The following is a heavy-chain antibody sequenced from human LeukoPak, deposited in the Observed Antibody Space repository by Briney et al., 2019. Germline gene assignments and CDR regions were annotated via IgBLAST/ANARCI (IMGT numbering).Heavy chain of an antibody. J-gene: IGHJ4*02. V-gene: IGHV3-74*01. CDR2: IASDGSST. CDR3: ARGRPHGNDY. D-gene: IGHD4-23*01. Sequence: PGGSLRLSCAASGFTFSSYWMNWVRHAPGKGLVWVSRIASDGSSTTYADSVKGRFSISRDNVKNTLYLQMNSLRVEDTAVYYCARGRPHGNDYWGQGTLVIVSS. CDR1: GFTFSSYW.